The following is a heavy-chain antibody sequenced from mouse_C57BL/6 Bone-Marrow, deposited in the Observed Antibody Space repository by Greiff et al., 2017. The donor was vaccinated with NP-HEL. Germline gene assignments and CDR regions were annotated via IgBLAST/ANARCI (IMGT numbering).Heavy chain of an antibody. CDR3: AREGGNYLFAY. V-gene: IGHV5-4*01. D-gene: IGHD2-1*01. J-gene: IGHJ3*01. CDR2: ISDGGSYT. Sequence: EVKLMESGGGLVKPGGSLKLSCAASGFTFSSYAMSWVRQTPEKRLEWVATISDGGSYTYYPDNVKGRFTISRDNAKNNLYLQMSHLKSEDTAMYYCAREGGNYLFAYWGQGTLVTVSA. CDR1: GFTFSSYA.